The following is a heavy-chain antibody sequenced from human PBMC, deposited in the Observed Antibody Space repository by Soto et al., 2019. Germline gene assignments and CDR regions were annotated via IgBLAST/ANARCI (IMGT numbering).Heavy chain of an antibody. D-gene: IGHD3-10*01. J-gene: IGHJ3*01. CDR1: GVSISSYY. Sequence: SETLSLTCTVSGVSISSYYWIWIRQPPGKGLEWIGYIYYSGSTNYNPSLKSRVTISVDTSKNQFSLKLSSVTAADTAVYYCARVWGGAFDFWGQGTMVTVSS. V-gene: IGHV4-59*01. CDR2: IYYSGST. CDR3: ARVWGGAFDF.